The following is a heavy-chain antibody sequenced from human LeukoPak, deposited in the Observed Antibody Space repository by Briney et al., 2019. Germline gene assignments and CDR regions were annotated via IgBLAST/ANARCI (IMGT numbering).Heavy chain of an antibody. CDR1: GYSFTSYG. CDR3: ARVEYITIFRVVIPSGAFDL. J-gene: IGHJ3*01. CDR2: ISTYNGNT. Sequence: ASVKVSCKPSGYSFTSYGINWVRQAPGQGLEWMGWISTYNGNTNYAQKFQGRVTMTTDTSTSTAYMELRSLRSDDTAVYYCARVEYITIFRVVIPSGAFDLWGQGTMVTISS. V-gene: IGHV1-18*01. D-gene: IGHD3-3*01.